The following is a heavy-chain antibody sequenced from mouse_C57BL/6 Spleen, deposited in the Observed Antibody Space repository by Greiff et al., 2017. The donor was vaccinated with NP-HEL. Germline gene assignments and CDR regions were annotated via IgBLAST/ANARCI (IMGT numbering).Heavy chain of an antibody. J-gene: IGHJ1*03. D-gene: IGHD1-1*01. CDR3: ARRILRYEYFDV. Sequence: VQLQESGAELVKPGASVKMSCKASGYTFTTYPIEWMKQNHGKSLEWIGNFHPYNDDTKYNEKFKGKATLTVEKSSSTVYLELSRLTSDVSAVYYCARRILRYEYFDVWGTGTTVTVSS. CDR1: GYTFTTYP. CDR2: FHPYNDDT. V-gene: IGHV1-47*01.